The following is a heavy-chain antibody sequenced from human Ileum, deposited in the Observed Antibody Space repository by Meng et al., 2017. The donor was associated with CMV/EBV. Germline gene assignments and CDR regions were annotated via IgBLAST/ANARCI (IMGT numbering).Heavy chain of an antibody. CDR1: GAPPNDYY. Sequence: QSQLQESALGLVKPSDTLPLTCTVSGAPPNDYYWSWIRQPAGKGLEWIGRIFATGTTNYNPSLKSRVTMSVDTSKNQFSLKLTSVTAADTAVYFCARDRFDPWGQGALVTVSS. J-gene: IGHJ5*02. CDR2: IFATGTT. CDR3: ARDRFDP. V-gene: IGHV4-4*07.